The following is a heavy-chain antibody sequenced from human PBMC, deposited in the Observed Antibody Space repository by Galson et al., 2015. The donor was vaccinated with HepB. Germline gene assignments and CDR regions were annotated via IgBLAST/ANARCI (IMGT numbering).Heavy chain of an antibody. J-gene: IGHJ4*02. V-gene: IGHV3-33*01. CDR2: IWYDGSNK. Sequence: SLRLSCAASGFTFSSYGMHWVRQAPGKGLEWVAVIWYDGSNKYYADSVKGRFTISRDNSKNTLYLQMNSLRAEDTAVYYCARDSDYYDSSGPAYLDYWGQGTLVTVSS. CDR3: ARDSDYYDSSGPAYLDY. D-gene: IGHD3-22*01. CDR1: GFTFSSYG.